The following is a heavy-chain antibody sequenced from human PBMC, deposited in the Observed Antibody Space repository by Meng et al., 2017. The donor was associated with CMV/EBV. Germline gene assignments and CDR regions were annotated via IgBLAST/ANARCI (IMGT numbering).Heavy chain of an antibody. J-gene: IGHJ6*02. V-gene: IGHV3-48*04. Sequence: ETLSLTCAASGFTFSSYSMNWVRQAPGKGLEWVSYISSSSSTIYYADSVKGRFTISRDNAKNSLYLQMNSLRAEDMAVYYCARVSLRVVPAASYYYYYGMDVWGQGTTVTVSS. D-gene: IGHD2-2*01. CDR2: ISSSSSTI. CDR3: ARVSLRVVPAASYYYYYGMDV. CDR1: GFTFSSYS.